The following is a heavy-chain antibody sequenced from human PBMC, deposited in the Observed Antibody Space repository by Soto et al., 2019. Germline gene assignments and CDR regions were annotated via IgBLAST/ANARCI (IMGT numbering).Heavy chain of an antibody. V-gene: IGHV4-39*07. J-gene: IGHJ3*02. Sequence: SETLSLTCTVSGDSISSSNYFWGWIRQPPGKGLEWIGTIFYSGSTYYNPSLKSRVTISVDTSKNQFSLKLSSVTAADTAVYYCARYSSGQDAFDIWGQGTMVTVS. CDR1: GDSISSSNYF. CDR3: ARYSSGQDAFDI. D-gene: IGHD6-19*01. CDR2: IFYSGST.